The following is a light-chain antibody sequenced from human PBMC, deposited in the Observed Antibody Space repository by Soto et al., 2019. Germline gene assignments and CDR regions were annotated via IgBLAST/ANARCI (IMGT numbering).Light chain of an antibody. Sequence: DIQMTQSPSSVSASLRDTVTITFRASQDISTLLAWHQQKPGKAPKLLIYGASTLESGVPSRFSGRGSGTDFTLTISSLQPEDFATYFCQQADSFPLTFGGGTKVDIK. CDR2: GAS. V-gene: IGKV1D-12*01. CDR1: QDISTL. J-gene: IGKJ4*01. CDR3: QQADSFPLT.